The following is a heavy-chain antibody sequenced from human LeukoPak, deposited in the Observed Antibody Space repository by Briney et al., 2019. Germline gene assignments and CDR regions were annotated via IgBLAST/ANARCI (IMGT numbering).Heavy chain of an antibody. CDR1: GFTVSSNY. D-gene: IGHD2-2*01. J-gene: IGHJ5*02. CDR2: IYSGGST. Sequence: PGGSLRLSCAASGFTVSSNYMSWVRQAPGKGLEWVSVIYSGGSTYYADSVKGRFTISRDNSKNTLYLQMTSLRAEDTALYYCARVPAARWLDPWGQGTLVTVSS. CDR3: ARVPAARWLDP. V-gene: IGHV3-66*01.